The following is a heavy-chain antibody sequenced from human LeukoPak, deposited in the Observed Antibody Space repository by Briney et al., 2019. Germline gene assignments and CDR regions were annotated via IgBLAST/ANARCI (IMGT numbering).Heavy chain of an antibody. CDR1: GGSISSSSYY. J-gene: IGHJ4*02. V-gene: IGHV4-39*01. D-gene: IGHD6-6*01. Sequence: SETLSLTCTVSGGSISSSSYYWGWIRQPPGKGLEWIGSIYYSGSTYYNPSLKSRVTISVDTSKNQFSLKLSSVTAADTAVYYCARLHIAARLFSRVWPVDYWGQGTLVTVSS. CDR2: IYYSGST. CDR3: ARLHIAARLFSRVWPVDY.